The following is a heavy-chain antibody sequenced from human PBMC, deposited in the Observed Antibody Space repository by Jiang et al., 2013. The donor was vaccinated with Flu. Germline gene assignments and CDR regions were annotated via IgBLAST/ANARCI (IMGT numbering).Heavy chain of an antibody. CDR1: GFTFSSYA. CDR3: ARDSILDY. J-gene: IGHJ4*02. Sequence: QLLESGGGVVQPGRSLRLSCAASGFTFSSYAMHWVRQAPGKGLEWVAVISYDGSNKYYADSVKGRFTISRDNSKNTLYLQMNSLRAEDTAVYYCARDSILDYWGQGTLVTVSS. V-gene: IGHV3-30-3*01. CDR2: ISYDGSNK. D-gene: IGHD2-2*01.